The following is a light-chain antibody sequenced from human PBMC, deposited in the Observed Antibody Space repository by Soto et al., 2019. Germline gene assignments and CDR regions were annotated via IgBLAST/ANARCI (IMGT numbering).Light chain of an antibody. CDR3: QSYDSSLSGSGV. J-gene: IGLJ3*02. V-gene: IGLV1-40*01. CDR1: NSNIGAGYD. CDR2: GNI. Sequence: QSVLTQPPSVSGAPGQRVTISCTGSNSNIGAGYDVHWYQQLPGTAPKLLIYGNINRPSGVPDRFSGSKSGTSASLAITGLQAEDEADYYCQSYDSSLSGSGVFGGGTKLTVL.